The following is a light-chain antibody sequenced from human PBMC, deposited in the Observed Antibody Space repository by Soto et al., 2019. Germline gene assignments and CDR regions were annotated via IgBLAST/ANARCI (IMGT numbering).Light chain of an antibody. CDR1: SSDVGSYNL. CDR3: CSYAGSSTYV. Sequence: QSVLNQPASVYGCRGQWITISCTGTSSDVGSYNLVSWYQQHPGKAPKLMIYEGSKRPSGVSNRSSGSKSGNTASLTISGLQAEDEADYYCCSYAGSSTYVFGTGTKVTVL. V-gene: IGLV2-23*01. CDR2: EGS. J-gene: IGLJ1*01.